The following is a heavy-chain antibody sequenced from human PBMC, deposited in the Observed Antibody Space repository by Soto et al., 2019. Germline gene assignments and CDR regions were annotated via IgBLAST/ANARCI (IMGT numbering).Heavy chain of an antibody. CDR2: IYYSGST. D-gene: IGHD6-13*01. CDR1: GGSISSYY. J-gene: IGHJ5*02. V-gene: IGHV4-59*08. CDR3: ARRISAAAGLLDWFDP. Sequence: SETLSLTCTVSGGSISSYYWSWIRQPPGKGLEWIGYIYYSGSTNYNPSLKSRVTISVDTSKNQFSLKLSSVTAADTAVYYCARRISAAAGLLDWFDPWGQGTLVTVSS.